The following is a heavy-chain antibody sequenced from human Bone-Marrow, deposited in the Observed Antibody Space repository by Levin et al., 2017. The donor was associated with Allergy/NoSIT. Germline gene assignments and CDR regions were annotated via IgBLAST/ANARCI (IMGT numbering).Heavy chain of an antibody. Sequence: ASVKVSCKASGYTFNAYYINWLRQAPGQGLEWLGWISSYDGHTNFASKFQGRITMTTDTSTRTVHMELRSLTSDDTALYYCARGDTKMALYYFEYWGQGSLVIVSS. CDR2: ISSYDGHT. J-gene: IGHJ4*02. CDR3: ARGDTKMALYYFEY. CDR1: GYTFNAYY. D-gene: IGHD5-24*01. V-gene: IGHV1-18*01.